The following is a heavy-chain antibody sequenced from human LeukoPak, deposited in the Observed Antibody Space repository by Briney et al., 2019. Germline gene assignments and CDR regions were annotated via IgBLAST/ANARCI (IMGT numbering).Heavy chain of an antibody. Sequence: GGSLTLSCAASGFTFSNAWMSWVRQAPGKGLEWVGRIKSKTDGGTTDYAAPVKGRFTISRDDSKNTLSLQMHSLKTEDTAVYYCTTSTCTNGVCYTSVDYWGQGTLVTVSS. CDR2: IKSKTDGGTT. CDR3: TTSTCTNGVCYTSVDY. V-gene: IGHV3-15*01. CDR1: GFTFSNAW. J-gene: IGHJ4*02. D-gene: IGHD2-8*01.